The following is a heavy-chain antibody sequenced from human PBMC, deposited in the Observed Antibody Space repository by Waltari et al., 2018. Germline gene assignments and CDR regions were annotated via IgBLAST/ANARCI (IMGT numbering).Heavy chain of an antibody. J-gene: IGHJ4*02. D-gene: IGHD4-17*01. CDR1: GSPFSSNG. V-gene: IGHV3-7*01. CDR3: ARNGLTTYGDYGYYFDY. CDR2: IKQDGSEK. Sequence: EVQLVESGGGLVQPGGPLRSPCAALGSPFSSNGWSWAGRAPGRGLEWVANIKQDGSEKYYVDSVKGRFTISRDNAKNSLYLQMNSLRAEDTAVYYCARNGLTTYGDYGYYFDYWGQGTLVTVSS.